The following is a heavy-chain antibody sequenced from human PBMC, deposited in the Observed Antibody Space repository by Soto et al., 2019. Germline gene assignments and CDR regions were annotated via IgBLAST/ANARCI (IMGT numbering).Heavy chain of an antibody. CDR1: GFTFSGYA. D-gene: IGHD6-6*01. CDR3: VKDGEAARPLGLDYYYYYGMDV. CDR2: ISSNGGST. Sequence: GGSLSLSCSASGFTFSGYAMHWVRQAPGKGLEYVSAISSNGGSTYYADSVKGRFTISRDNSKNTLYLQMRSLRAEDTAGDYCVKDGEAARPLGLDYYYYYGMDVWGQGTTVTVSS. V-gene: IGHV3-64D*08. J-gene: IGHJ6*02.